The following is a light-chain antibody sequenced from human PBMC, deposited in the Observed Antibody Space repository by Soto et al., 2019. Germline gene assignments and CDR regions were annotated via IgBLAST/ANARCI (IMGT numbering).Light chain of an antibody. CDR1: QSISFW. CDR2: DAS. V-gene: IGKV1-5*01. J-gene: IGKJ5*01. CDR3: QQYYSFPT. Sequence: DIQMTQSPSTLSASVGDRVTITCRASQSISFWLAWYQQKPGRAPNLLIYDASILESGVPSRFSGSRSGAEFILTISSLQPDDFATYYCQQYYSFPTVGQGTRLEIK.